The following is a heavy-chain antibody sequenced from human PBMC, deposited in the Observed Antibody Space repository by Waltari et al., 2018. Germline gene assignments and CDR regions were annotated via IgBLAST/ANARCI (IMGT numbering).Heavy chain of an antibody. Sequence: EVQLVESGGGLVKPGGSLRLSCAASGFTFSSYSMNWVRQAPGKGLECVSSISRSSSYIYYAASVKGRFTISRDNAKNSLYLQMNSLRAEDTAVYYCARDPIAAQGWFDPWGQGTLVTVSS. J-gene: IGHJ5*02. V-gene: IGHV3-21*01. CDR3: ARDPIAAQGWFDP. D-gene: IGHD6-6*01. CDR2: ISRSSSYI. CDR1: GFTFSSYS.